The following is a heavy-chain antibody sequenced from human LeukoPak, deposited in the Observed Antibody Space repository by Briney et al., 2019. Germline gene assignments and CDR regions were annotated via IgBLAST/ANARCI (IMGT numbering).Heavy chain of an antibody. CDR2: IYPNSGGT. D-gene: IGHD1-26*01. CDR3: ARFRGSSNFDY. V-gene: IGHV1-2*02. Sequence: ASVKVSCKASGYTFTSYDINWVRQATGQGLEWMGWIYPNSGGTKYAQKFQGRVTMTRDTSISTIYMELSSLRSDDTAVYYCARFRGSSNFDYWGQGTLVSVSS. CDR1: GYTFTSYD. J-gene: IGHJ4*02.